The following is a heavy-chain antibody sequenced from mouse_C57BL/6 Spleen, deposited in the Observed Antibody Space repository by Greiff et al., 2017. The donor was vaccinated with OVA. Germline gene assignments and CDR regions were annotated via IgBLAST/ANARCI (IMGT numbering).Heavy chain of an antibody. V-gene: IGHV5-16*01. CDR3: ARDNGNYVAMDY. CDR1: GFTFSDYY. J-gene: IGHJ4*01. Sequence: EVMLVESEGGLVQPGSSMKLSCTASGFTFSDYYMAWVRQVPEKGLEWVANINYDGSSTYYLDSLKSRFIISRDNAKNILYLQISSLKAEDTATYYCARDNGNYVAMDYWGQGTSVTVSS. CDR2: INYDGSST. D-gene: IGHD2-1*01.